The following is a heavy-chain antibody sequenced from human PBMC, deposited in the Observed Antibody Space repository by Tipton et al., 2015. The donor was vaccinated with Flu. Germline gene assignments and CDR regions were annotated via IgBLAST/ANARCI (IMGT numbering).Heavy chain of an antibody. D-gene: IGHD4-23*01. Sequence: TLSLTCTVSGGSISSYYWSWIRQPAGKGPEWIGRIYSSGSTNYNPSLKSRVTMSVDTSKNQFSLNLTSVTAADTAVYYCARESTTVVTRSLDYWGQGTLVTVSS. CDR3: ARESTTVVTRSLDY. J-gene: IGHJ4*02. CDR2: IYSSGST. V-gene: IGHV4-4*07. CDR1: GGSISSYY.